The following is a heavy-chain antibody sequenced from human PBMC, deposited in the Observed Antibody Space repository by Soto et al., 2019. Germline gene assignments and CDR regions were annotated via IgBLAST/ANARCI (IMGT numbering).Heavy chain of an antibody. V-gene: IGHV3-30-3*01. CDR1: GFTFSNYA. Sequence: GGSLRLSCAASGFTFSNYAMHWVRQAPGKGLEWVAVISYDGNNKYYADSVKGRFIISRDNSKNTLYLQMNSLRAEDTAVYYCARPLDTSMASSLDYWGQGTLVTVSS. CDR2: ISYDGNNK. CDR3: ARPLDTSMASSLDY. J-gene: IGHJ4*02. D-gene: IGHD5-18*01.